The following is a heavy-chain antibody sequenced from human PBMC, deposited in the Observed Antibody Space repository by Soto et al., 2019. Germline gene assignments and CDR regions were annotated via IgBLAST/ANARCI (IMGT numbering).Heavy chain of an antibody. D-gene: IGHD2-15*01. V-gene: IGHV3-7*01. CDR1: GFTFSSNW. Sequence: GGSLRLSCAASGFTFSSNWMGWVRQAPGKGLEWVANIKHDGSAKYYVDSVQGRFTISRDNARDSLYLQMNSLRAEDTAVYYCVKHGPYCYDCWGQGTMGTVSS. CDR2: IKHDGSAK. J-gene: IGHJ4*02. CDR3: VKHGPYCYDC.